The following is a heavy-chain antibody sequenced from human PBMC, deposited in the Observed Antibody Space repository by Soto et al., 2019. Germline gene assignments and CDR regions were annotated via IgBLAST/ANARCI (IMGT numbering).Heavy chain of an antibody. Sequence: LRLSCAASGFTFSSYAMHWVRQAPGKGLEWVAVISYDGSNKYYADSVKGRFTISRDNSKSTLYLQMNSLRAEDTAVYYCARGTLNYDFWSGPFDYWGQGTLVTVSS. D-gene: IGHD3-3*01. CDR2: ISYDGSNK. J-gene: IGHJ4*02. CDR1: GFTFSSYA. CDR3: ARGTLNYDFWSGPFDY. V-gene: IGHV3-30-3*01.